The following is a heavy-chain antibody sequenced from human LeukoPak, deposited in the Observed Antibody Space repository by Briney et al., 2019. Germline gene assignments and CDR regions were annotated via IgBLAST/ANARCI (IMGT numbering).Heavy chain of an antibody. J-gene: IGHJ4*02. CDR3: ARDSSYCGGDCYSFDY. Sequence: PSETLSLTCTVSGGSISSYYWSWIREPPGKGLVWMGYIYYSGSTNYNPSLKSRVTISVDTSKNQFSLKLSSVTAADTAVYYCARDSSYCGGDCYSFDYWGQGTLVTVSS. D-gene: IGHD2-21*02. V-gene: IGHV4-59*01. CDR1: GGSISSYY. CDR2: IYYSGST.